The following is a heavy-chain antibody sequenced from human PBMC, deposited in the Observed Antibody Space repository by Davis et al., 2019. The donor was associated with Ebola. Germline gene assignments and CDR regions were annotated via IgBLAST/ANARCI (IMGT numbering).Heavy chain of an antibody. CDR2: INPSAGYT. CDR3: ARDGPDYYGLDV. CDR1: GYTFTNYY. Sequence: ASVKVSCKAFGYTFTNYYVHWVRQAPGQGLEWMGVINPSAGYTNYAQKFQGRVTITRDTSTSTVYMEVRRLRSEDTAVYYCARDGPDYYGLDVWGQGTAVTVSS. V-gene: IGHV1-46*01. J-gene: IGHJ6*02.